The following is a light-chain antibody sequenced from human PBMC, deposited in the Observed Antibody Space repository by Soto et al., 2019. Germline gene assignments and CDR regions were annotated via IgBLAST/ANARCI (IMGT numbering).Light chain of an antibody. J-gene: IGKJ1*01. CDR1: QSVSSN. CDR2: GES. V-gene: IGKV3-15*01. CDR3: QQYSNWPT. Sequence: EIVMTQSPATLSVSPGERATLSCRASQSVSSNLAWYQQKPGQAPRLLIFGESTRATGIPARFSGSGSGTEFTLTISSPQSEDFAVYYCQQYSNWPTFGQGTKVDIK.